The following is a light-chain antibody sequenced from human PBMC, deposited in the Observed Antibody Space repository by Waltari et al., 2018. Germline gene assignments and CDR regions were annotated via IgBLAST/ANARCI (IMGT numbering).Light chain of an antibody. CDR2: DVN. V-gene: IGLV2-23*02. CDR1: SSDIGKYNL. Sequence: QSALTQTASVSGSPGQAITISCSGTSSDIGKYNLVSWYQQHPGKAPTLIIYDVNKRPSGVSNRFSGSNSGNTAFLTISGLQTADEADYYCCSYVGSAISVFGGGTKLTVL. J-gene: IGLJ3*02. CDR3: CSYVGSAISV.